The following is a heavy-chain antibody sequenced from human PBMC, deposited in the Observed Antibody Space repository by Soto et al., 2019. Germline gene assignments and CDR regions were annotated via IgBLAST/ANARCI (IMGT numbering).Heavy chain of an antibody. V-gene: IGHV4-30-4*01. CDR2: IYNSEKN. J-gene: IGHJ4*02. CDR3: ARIPRVTMVRGVKKGLDF. CDR1: GGSISSGDYS. Sequence: PSETLSLTCTVSGGSISSGDYSWSWIRQPPGKGLEWIGYIYNSEKNYYNPSLKSRVTISVGTSKKQFSLKLSSVTASDTAVYYCARIPRVTMVRGVKKGLDFWGQGALVTVSS. D-gene: IGHD3-10*01.